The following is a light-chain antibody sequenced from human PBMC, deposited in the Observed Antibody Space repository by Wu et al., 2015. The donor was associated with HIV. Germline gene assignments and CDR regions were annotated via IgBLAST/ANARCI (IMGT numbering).Light chain of an antibody. J-gene: IGKJ2*03. CDR2: AVS. CDR1: QSVSSGY. Sequence: EIVLTQFPGTLSLSPGERATLSCRASQSVSSGYLAWYQQKPGQAPSLLIYAVSSRDTGVPDRFSGSGSGTDFSLAITRLEPEDFAVYYCHHYGTSPHSFGQGTQAGDQT. CDR3: HHYGTSPHS. V-gene: IGKV3-20*01.